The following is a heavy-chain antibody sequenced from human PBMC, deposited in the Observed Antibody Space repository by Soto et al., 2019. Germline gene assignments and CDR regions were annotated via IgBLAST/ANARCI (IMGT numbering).Heavy chain of an antibody. D-gene: IGHD3-22*01. Sequence: QPGGSLRLSCAASGFTVSNNYMSWVRQAPGKGLEWVSVIYSSGNTYYADSVRGRFTISRDNAKNSLYLQMDNLRADDTAVYYCASVSYYDSRGYSRRLTNATFDHWGQGILVTVSS. CDR2: IYSSGNT. CDR3: ASVSYYDSRGYSRRLTNATFDH. V-gene: IGHV3-53*01. J-gene: IGHJ4*02. CDR1: GFTVSNNY.